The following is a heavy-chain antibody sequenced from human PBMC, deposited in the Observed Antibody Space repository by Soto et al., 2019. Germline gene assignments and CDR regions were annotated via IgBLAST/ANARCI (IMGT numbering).Heavy chain of an antibody. CDR1: GFTFSSYA. CDR2: ISSNGGST. V-gene: IGHV3-64*01. CDR3: ARSRGYYHYYGMDV. J-gene: IGHJ6*02. Sequence: GGSVRLSCAASGFTFSSYAMHWVRQAPGKGLEYVSVISSNGGSTYYANSVKGRFTISRDNSKNTLYLQMGSLRAEDLAVFYCARSRGYYHYYGMDVWGQGTTVTVSS.